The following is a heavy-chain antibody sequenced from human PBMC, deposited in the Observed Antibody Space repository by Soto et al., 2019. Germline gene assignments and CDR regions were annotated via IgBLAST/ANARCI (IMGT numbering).Heavy chain of an antibody. V-gene: IGHV4-4*07. J-gene: IGHJ4*02. CDR1: GASISGYY. D-gene: IGHD3-3*01. Sequence: PSETLSLTCTVSGASISGYYWSWIRKSAGKGLEWIGRVYAAGNTNYNPSLTGRVTMSIDTSKKQFSLRMTSLTAADTAVYFCARVFDYWSGFYVYWGQGILVTVSS. CDR3: ARVFDYWSGFYVY. CDR2: VYAAGNT.